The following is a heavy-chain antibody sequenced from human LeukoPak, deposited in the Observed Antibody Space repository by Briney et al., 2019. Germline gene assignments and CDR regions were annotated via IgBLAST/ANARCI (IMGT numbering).Heavy chain of an antibody. CDR3: AKGIGPNYDFWSGSDNYYYYGMDV. V-gene: IGHV3-7*05. J-gene: IGHJ6*01. CDR1: GFTFSSYW. CDR2: IKGDGSDN. Sequence: PGGSLTLSCAASGFTFSSYWMSWVRQAPGKGLEWVANIKGDGSDNHYVDSVRGRFTISRNNAKNSLYLQMNSLRPEDTAVYYCAKGIGPNYDFWSGSDNYYYYGMDVWGKGTTGPVSS. D-gene: IGHD3-3*01.